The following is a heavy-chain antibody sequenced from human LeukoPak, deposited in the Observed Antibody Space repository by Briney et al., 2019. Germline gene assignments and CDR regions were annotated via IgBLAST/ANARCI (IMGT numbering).Heavy chain of an antibody. CDR3: ARDSSEFRSLIFH. D-gene: IGHD3-9*01. Sequence: ASVKVSCKASGGTFSSYAINWVRQAPGQGLEWMGGITPMFGTAKYAQKFQGRVTITADESTSTAYMELSSLRSEDTAVYYCARDSSEFRSLIFHWGQGTLVTVSS. CDR2: ITPMFGTA. J-gene: IGHJ1*01. CDR1: GGTFSSYA. V-gene: IGHV1-69*13.